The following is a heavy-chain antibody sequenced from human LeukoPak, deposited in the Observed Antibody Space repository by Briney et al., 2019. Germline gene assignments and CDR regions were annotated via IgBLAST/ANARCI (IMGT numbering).Heavy chain of an antibody. CDR2: IYYTGST. CDR3: ATERVDREGYFQH. Sequence: SQTLSLTCTVSGGSISSGGYYWSWIRQPPGKGLEWIGYIYYTGSTNYNPSLKSRVTISVDTSQNQFSLKLNSVTAADTAVYYCATERVDREGYFQHWGQGTLVTVSS. J-gene: IGHJ1*01. D-gene: IGHD5-12*01. CDR1: GGSISSGGYY. V-gene: IGHV4-61*08.